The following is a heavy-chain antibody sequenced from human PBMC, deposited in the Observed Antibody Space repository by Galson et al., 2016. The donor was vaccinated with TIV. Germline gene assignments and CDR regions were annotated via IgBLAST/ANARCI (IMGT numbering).Heavy chain of an antibody. V-gene: IGHV1-2*07. CDR1: GYKFIDYY. J-gene: IGHJ2*01. Sequence: SVKVSCKASGYKFIDYYLHWVRQAPGQGLEWMGWINPNSGSSGGTLLAPKFQGRVTMTKDTSIATVYMEVSRLQSDDTALYYCARDNTLGPSWYLDLWGRGSLVIVSS. CDR3: ARDNTLGPSWYLDL. CDR2: INPNSGSSGGT.